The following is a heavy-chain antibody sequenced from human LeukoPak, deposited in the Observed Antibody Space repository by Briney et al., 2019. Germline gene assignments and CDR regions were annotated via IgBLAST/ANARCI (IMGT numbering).Heavy chain of an antibody. CDR3: ARGGYQLLDWFDP. Sequence: SVKVSCKASGGTFSSYAISWVRPAPGQGLEWMGRIIPILGIANYAQKFQGRVTITADKSTSTAYMELSSLRSEDTAVYYCARGGYQLLDWFDPWGQGTLVTVSS. CDR1: GGTFSSYA. V-gene: IGHV1-69*04. CDR2: IIPILGIA. D-gene: IGHD2-2*01. J-gene: IGHJ5*02.